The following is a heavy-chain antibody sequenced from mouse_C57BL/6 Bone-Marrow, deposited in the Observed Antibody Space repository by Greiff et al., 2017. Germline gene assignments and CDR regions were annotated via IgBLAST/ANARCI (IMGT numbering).Heavy chain of an antibody. CDR3: TTCSSYAMDY. J-gene: IGHJ4*01. Sequence: EVQLQQSGAELVRPWASVKLSCTASGFNIKDDYMHWVKQRPEQGLEWIGWIDPENGDTEYASKFQGKATITADTSSNTAYLQLSSLTSEDTAVYYCTTCSSYAMDYWGQGTSVTVSS. D-gene: IGHD6-1*01. V-gene: IGHV14-4*01. CDR1: GFNIKDDY. CDR2: IDPENGDT.